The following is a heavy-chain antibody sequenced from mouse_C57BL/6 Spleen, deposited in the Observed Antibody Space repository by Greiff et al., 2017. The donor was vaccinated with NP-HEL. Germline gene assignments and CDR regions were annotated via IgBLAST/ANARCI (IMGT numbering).Heavy chain of an antibody. CDR3: IYDGDYYAMDH. D-gene: IGHD2-3*01. V-gene: IGHV1-80*01. CDR1: GYAFSSYW. J-gene: IGHJ4*01. CDR2: IYPGDGDT. Sequence: QVQLKESGAELVKPGASVKISCKASGYAFSSYWMNWVKQRPGKGLEWIGQIYPGDGDTNYNGKFKGQATLTADKSSSTAYMQLSSLTSEDSAVYFCIYDGDYYAMDHWGQGTSVTASS.